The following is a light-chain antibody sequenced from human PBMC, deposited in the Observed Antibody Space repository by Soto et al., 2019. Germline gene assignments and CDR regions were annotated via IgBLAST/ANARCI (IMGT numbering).Light chain of an antibody. V-gene: IGKV3-15*01. CDR2: ETT. CDR1: QGIGDT. J-gene: IGKJ4*01. Sequence: EVVLTQSPATLSVSPGEGATFSCRSSQGIGDTLAWYQHKPGQPPRLLNYETTGSATGVPARFSGRRAGPEFTLTINILQYEDFAIYYCQRNNNWPLTFGGGTKVDI. CDR3: QRNNNWPLT.